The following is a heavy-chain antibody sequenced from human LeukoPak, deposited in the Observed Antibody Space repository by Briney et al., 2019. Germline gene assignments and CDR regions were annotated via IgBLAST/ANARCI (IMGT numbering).Heavy chain of an antibody. D-gene: IGHD3-22*01. CDR2: IYHSGST. Sequence: SETLSLTCAVTGNSITSTYYWGWIRQPPGQGLEWIGSIYHSGSTYYNPSLKSRVTISVDTSKNRFSLKLRSVTAADTAMYYCAGQHDGNGYYFYWGQGTLVTVSS. CDR1: GNSITSTYY. CDR3: AGQHDGNGYYFY. J-gene: IGHJ4*02. V-gene: IGHV4-38-2*01.